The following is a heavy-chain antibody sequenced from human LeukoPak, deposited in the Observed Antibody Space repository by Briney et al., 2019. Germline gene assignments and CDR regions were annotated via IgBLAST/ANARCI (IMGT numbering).Heavy chain of an antibody. CDR2: INHSGST. CDR3: ARNFRSYGFYYYYGMDV. D-gene: IGHD5-18*01. J-gene: IGHJ6*02. V-gene: IGHV4-34*01. CDR1: GGSFSGYY. Sequence: SETLSLTCAVYGGSFSGYYWSWIRQPPGKGLEWIGEINHSGSTNYTPSLKSRVTISVDTSKNQFSLKLSSVTAADTAVYYCARNFRSYGFYYYYGMDVWGQGTTVTVSS.